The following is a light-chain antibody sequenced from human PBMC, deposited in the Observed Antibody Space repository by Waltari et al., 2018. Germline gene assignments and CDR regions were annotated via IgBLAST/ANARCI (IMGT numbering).Light chain of an antibody. CDR2: VNSDGSH. Sequence: QLVLTQSPSASASLGASVKLPCTLSSGHSSTALAWLPQRPEKGPRYLMKVNSDGSHSKGDEIPDRFSGSSSGAVRYLTISNLQSEDEADYFCQTGGHGTWVFGGGTTLTVL. J-gene: IGLJ3*02. CDR3: QTGGHGTWV. V-gene: IGLV4-69*01. CDR1: SGHSSTA.